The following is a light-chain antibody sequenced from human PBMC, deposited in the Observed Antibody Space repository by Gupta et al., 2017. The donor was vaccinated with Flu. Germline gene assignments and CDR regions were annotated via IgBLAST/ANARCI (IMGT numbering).Light chain of an antibody. Sequence: GESATLSCRTTQGVSVNLAWYRQKLGQAPRLLIYAASTRATGVPARFSGSGSGTQFTLTITSLQSEDAAVYYCQQHNHWPPAFGGGTKVEIK. CDR1: QGVSVN. V-gene: IGKV3-15*01. J-gene: IGKJ4*01. CDR2: AAS. CDR3: QQHNHWPPA.